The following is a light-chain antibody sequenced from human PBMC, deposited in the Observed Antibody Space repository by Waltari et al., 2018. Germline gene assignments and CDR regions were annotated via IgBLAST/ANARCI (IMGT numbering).Light chain of an antibody. CDR1: QSVSSY. CDR2: GAS. Sequence: EIVLTQSPATLSLSPGERATPSCRASQSVSSYLAWYQQKPGQAPRLLIHGASTRDTGIPVRFSGSGSGTDFTLTISSLQAADVAVYYCQQCYSTPYTFGQGTKLEIK. CDR3: QQCYSTPYT. V-gene: IGKV3-11*01. J-gene: IGKJ2*01.